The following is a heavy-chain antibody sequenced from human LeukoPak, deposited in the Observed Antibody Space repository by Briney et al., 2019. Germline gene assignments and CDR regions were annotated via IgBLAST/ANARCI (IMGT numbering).Heavy chain of an antibody. J-gene: IGHJ3*02. CDR2: ISGSGGST. CDR1: GFTFSSYA. V-gene: IGHV3-23*01. D-gene: IGHD3-9*01. CDR3: AKPGYDILTGYYMGAFDI. Sequence: GSLRLSCAASGFTFSSYAMSWVRQAPGKGLEWVSAISGSGGSTYYADSVKGRFTISRDNSKNTLYLQMNSLRAEDTAVYYCAKPGYDILTGYYMGAFDIWGQGTMVTVSS.